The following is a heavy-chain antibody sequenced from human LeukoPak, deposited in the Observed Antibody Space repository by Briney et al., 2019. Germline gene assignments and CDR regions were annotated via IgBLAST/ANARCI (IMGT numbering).Heavy chain of an antibody. CDR2: IYTSGST. J-gene: IGHJ4*02. D-gene: IGHD4-17*01. CDR3: ARGAYGDPHY. Sequence: SQTPSLTCTVSGGSISSGSYYWSWIRQPAGKGLEWIGRIYTSGSTNYNPSLKSRVTISVDTSKNQFSLKLSSVTAADTAVYYCARGAYGDPHYWGQGTLVTVSS. CDR1: GGSISSGSYY. V-gene: IGHV4-61*02.